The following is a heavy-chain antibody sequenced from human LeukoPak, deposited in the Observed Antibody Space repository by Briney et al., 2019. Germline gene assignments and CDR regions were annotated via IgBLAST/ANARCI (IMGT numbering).Heavy chain of an antibody. Sequence: SGGSLRLSCAASGFTFDDYAMHWVRQAPGKGLEWVSLISWDGGSTYYADSVKGRFTISRDNSKNSLYLQMNSLRAEDTALYYCANGDEEGYFDYWGQGTLVTVSS. D-gene: IGHD3-10*01. CDR3: ANGDEEGYFDY. CDR2: ISWDGGST. V-gene: IGHV3-43D*03. CDR1: GFTFDDYA. J-gene: IGHJ4*02.